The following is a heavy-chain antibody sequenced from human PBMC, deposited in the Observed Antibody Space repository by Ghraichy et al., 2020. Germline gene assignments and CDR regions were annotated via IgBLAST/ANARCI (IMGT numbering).Heavy chain of an antibody. Sequence: KVSCKGSGFPFNTYWIAWVRQVPGKGLDWMGIIYPGDSDTIYGPSFQGQVTMSVDKSIRTAFLQWSSLRASDTAIYYCATGARRGTLDFWGQGTLVTVSS. CDR2: IYPGDSDT. D-gene: IGHD3-10*01. CDR3: ATGARRGTLDF. V-gene: IGHV5-51*01. CDR1: GFPFNTYW. J-gene: IGHJ3*01.